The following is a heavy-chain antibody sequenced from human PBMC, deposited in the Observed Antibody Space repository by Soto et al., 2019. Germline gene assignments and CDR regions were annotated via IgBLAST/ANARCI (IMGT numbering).Heavy chain of an antibody. CDR3: ARDDYYGSGSYYQPRYYYYGMDV. D-gene: IGHD3-10*01. V-gene: IGHV1-46*01. CDR2: INPSGGST. Sequence: ASVNVSFKSSGYTFTSCYIHWVRQAPGQGLECMGIINPSGGSTSYAQKFQGRVTMTRDTSTSTVYMELSSLRSEDTAVYYCARDDYYGSGSYYQPRYYYYGMDVWGQGTTVTVSS. CDR1: GYTFTSCY. J-gene: IGHJ6*02.